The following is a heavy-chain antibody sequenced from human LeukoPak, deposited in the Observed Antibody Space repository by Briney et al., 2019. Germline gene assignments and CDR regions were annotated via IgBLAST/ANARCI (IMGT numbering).Heavy chain of an antibody. J-gene: IGHJ4*02. D-gene: IGHD2-15*01. CDR1: GFTFSSYG. CDR3: AKESRSGGSCCPDY. Sequence: GGSLRLSCAASGFTFSSYGMHWVRQAPCKGLEWVAVISYDGSNKYYADSVKGRFTISRDNSKNTLYLQMNSLRAEDTAVYYCAKESRSGGSCCPDYWGQGTLVTVSS. V-gene: IGHV3-30*18. CDR2: ISYDGSNK.